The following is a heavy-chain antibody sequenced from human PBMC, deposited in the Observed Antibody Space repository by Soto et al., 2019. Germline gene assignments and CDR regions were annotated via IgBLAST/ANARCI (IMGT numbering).Heavy chain of an antibody. CDR3: ARLAGSSFFTY. CDR2: IYRDGAT. J-gene: IGHJ4*02. Sequence: WETLSLTCTVSGGSIISSPDWWGWVRQPPGKGPEWIASIYRDGATYYNPSLNSRVTVFVDSSKNQFSLKLTSVTAADTAIYYCARLAGSSFFTYWGQGTRVTVSS. D-gene: IGHD6-6*01. CDR1: GGSIISSPDW. V-gene: IGHV4-39*01.